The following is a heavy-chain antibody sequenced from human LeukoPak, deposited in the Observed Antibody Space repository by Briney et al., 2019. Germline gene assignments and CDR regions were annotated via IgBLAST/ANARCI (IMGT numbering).Heavy chain of an antibody. CDR2: ISNEGSHT. Sequence: GGSLRLSCAASGFTFSSYWMHWVRQPPGKGLVWVARISNEGSHTFYADSVKGRFTISRDNSKNTLYLQMNSLRAEDTAVYYCARRAGAYSHPYDYWGQGTLVTVSS. CDR3: ARRAGAYSHPYDY. CDR1: GFTFSSYW. J-gene: IGHJ4*02. D-gene: IGHD4/OR15-4a*01. V-gene: IGHV3-74*01.